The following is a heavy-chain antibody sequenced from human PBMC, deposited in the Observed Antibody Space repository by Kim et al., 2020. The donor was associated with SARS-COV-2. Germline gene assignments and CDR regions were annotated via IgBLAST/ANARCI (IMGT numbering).Heavy chain of an antibody. CDR1: GGSISSYY. Sequence: SETLSLTCTVSGGSISSYYWSWIRQPPGKGLEWIGYIYYSGSTNYKPSLKSRVTISVDTSKNQFSLKLSTVTAADTPVYYCARQTPNYYDSSGDGMDVWGQGTTVTVSS. J-gene: IGHJ6*02. CDR3: ARQTPNYYDSSGDGMDV. V-gene: IGHV4-59*08. D-gene: IGHD3-22*01. CDR2: IYYSGST.